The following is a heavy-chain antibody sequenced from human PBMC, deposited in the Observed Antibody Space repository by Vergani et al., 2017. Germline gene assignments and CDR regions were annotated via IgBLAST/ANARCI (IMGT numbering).Heavy chain of an antibody. D-gene: IGHD2-2*02. V-gene: IGHV1-69*01. CDR2: IIPIFGTA. CDR1: GGTFSSYV. J-gene: IGHJ5*02. CDR3: ARGRGYCSSTICYRGGWFDA. Sequence: QVQLVQSGAEVKKPGSSVKVSCKASGGTFSSYVITWVRQAPGQGLEWVGGIIPIFGTANYAQKFQGRVTITADESTSTAYMELRSLRSEDTAVYYCARGRGYCSSTICYRGGWFDAWGQGTLVTVSS.